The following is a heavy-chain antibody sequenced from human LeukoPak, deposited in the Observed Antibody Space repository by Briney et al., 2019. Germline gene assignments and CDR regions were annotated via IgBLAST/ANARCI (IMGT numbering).Heavy chain of an antibody. D-gene: IGHD4-23*01. Sequence: SETLSLTCTVSGGSISSSSYYWGWIRQPPGKGLEWIGSIYYSGSTYYNPSLKSQVTISVDTSKNQFSLKLSSVTAADTAVYYCARGPRDYGGNPWAFDIWGQGTMVTVSS. J-gene: IGHJ3*02. CDR1: GGSISSSSYY. V-gene: IGHV4-39*01. CDR2: IYYSGST. CDR3: ARGPRDYGGNPWAFDI.